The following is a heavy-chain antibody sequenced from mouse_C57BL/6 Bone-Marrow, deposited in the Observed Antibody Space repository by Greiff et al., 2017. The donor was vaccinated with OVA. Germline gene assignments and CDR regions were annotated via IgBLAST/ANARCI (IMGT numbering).Heavy chain of an antibody. J-gene: IGHJ1*03. D-gene: IGHD1-1*01. Sequence: VQLQQSGPELVKPGASVKIPCKASGYTFTDYNMDWVKQSHGKSLEWIGDINPNNGGTIYNQKFKGKATLTVDKSSSTAYMELRSLTSEDTAGYYCARSGDYSWYFDVWGTGTTVTVSS. V-gene: IGHV1-18*01. CDR1: GYTFTDYN. CDR2: INPNNGGT. CDR3: ARSGDYSWYFDV.